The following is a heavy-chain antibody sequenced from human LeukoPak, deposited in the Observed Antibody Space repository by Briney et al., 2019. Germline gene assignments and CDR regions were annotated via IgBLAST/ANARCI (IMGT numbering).Heavy chain of an antibody. D-gene: IGHD5-24*01. J-gene: IGHJ4*02. CDR2: IKRKIDGGTT. CDR1: GFTFSNVW. CDR3: TTYGWLGDYFDY. Sequence: PGGSLRLSCEASGFTFSNVWMSWVRQAPGKGLEWVGRIKRKIDGGTTDYAAPVKGRFTISRDDSKNTLYLQMNSLKTEDTAVYYCTTYGWLGDYFDYWGQGTLVTVSS. V-gene: IGHV3-15*01.